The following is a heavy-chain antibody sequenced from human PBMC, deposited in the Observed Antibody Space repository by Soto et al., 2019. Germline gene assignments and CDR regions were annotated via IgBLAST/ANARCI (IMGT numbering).Heavy chain of an antibody. CDR2: ISGSGAST. V-gene: IGHV3-23*01. J-gene: IGHJ4*02. Sequence: GGSRRLSCAASRFTFADYGMSWVRQAPGKGLEWVSAISGSGASTYYADSVKGRFTISRDNSKNTLYLQMNSLKAEDTAVYYCTHFDWYSGYWGQGNRSTV. CDR3: THFDWYSGY. CDR1: RFTFADYG. D-gene: IGHD3-9*01.